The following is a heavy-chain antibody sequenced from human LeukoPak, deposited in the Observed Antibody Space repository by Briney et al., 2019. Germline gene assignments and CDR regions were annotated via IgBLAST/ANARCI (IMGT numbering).Heavy chain of an antibody. CDR3: ARVGGGPYDFWSGYYPYYYYYMDV. Sequence: GRSLRLSCAASGFTFSSYSMNWVRQAPGKGLEWVSSISSSSSYIYYADSVKGRFTISRDNAKNSLYLQMNSLRAEDTAVYCCARVGGGPYDFWSGYYPYYYYYMDVWGKGTTVTVSS. D-gene: IGHD3-3*01. J-gene: IGHJ6*03. V-gene: IGHV3-21*01. CDR1: GFTFSSYS. CDR2: ISSSSSYI.